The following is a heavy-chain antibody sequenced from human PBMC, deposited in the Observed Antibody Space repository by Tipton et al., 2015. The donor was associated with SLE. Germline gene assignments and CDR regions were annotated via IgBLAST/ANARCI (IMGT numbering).Heavy chain of an antibody. J-gene: IGHJ5*02. D-gene: IGHD3-10*01. V-gene: IGHV4-61*09. CDR1: VGSISSGSYY. CDR3: ARLQWFRRGGWFDP. Sequence: TLSLTCTVSVGSISSGSYYWSWIRQPAGQGLEWIGHIYTSGSTNYNPSLKSRVTISVDASKNQFSLKLSSVTAADTAVYYCARLQWFRRGGWFDPWGQGTLVTVSS. CDR2: IYTSGST.